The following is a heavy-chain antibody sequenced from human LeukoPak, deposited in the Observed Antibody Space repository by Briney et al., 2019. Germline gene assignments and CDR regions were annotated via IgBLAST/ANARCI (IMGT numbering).Heavy chain of an antibody. CDR2: ISAYNGNT. CDR1: GYTFTSYG. D-gene: IGHD6-13*01. V-gene: IGHV1-18*01. CDR3: AREQQLAKDNWFDP. Sequence: GASVKVSCKASGYTFTSYGIGGVRQAPGQGLEWMGWISAYNGNTNYAQKLQGRVTMTTDTSTGTAYMELRSLRSDDTAVYYCAREQQLAKDNWFDPWGQGTLVTVSS. J-gene: IGHJ5*02.